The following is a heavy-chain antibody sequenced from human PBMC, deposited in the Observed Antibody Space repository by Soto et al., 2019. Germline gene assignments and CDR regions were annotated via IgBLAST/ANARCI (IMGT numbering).Heavy chain of an antibody. D-gene: IGHD2-15*01. V-gene: IGHV3-53*01. Sequence: DVQVVESGGGLIQPGGSLRLSCAASGFTVNGKKYITWVRQAPGKGLEWVSALYIADGTFYADSVKGRFTVSIDSSKNTVYLQMNNLSTEDTAVYYCATGLLREHAFDIWGLGTMVTVSS. CDR1: GFTVNGKKY. CDR3: ATGLLREHAFDI. J-gene: IGHJ3*02. CDR2: LYIADGT.